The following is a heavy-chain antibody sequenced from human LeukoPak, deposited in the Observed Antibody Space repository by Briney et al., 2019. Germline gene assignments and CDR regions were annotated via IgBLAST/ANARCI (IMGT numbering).Heavy chain of an antibody. CDR1: GFTSSSYS. CDR3: ARGSSSWYKGDYYYYMDV. V-gene: IGHV3-21*01. Sequence: PGGSLRLSCAASGFTSSSYSMNWVRQAPGKGLEWVSSISSSSSYIYYADSVKGRFTISRDNAKNSLYLQMNSLRAEDTAVYYCARGSSSWYKGDYYYYMDVWGKGTTVTVSS. D-gene: IGHD6-13*01. CDR2: ISSSSSYI. J-gene: IGHJ6*03.